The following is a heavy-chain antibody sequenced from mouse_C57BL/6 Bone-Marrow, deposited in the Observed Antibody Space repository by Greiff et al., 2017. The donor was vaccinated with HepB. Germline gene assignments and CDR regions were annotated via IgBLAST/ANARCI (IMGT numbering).Heavy chain of an antibody. Sequence: EVQGVESGGGLVQPKGSLKLSCAASGFSFNTYAMNWVRQAPGKGLEWVARIRSKSNNYATYYADSVKDRFTISRDDSESMLYLQMNNLKTEDTAMYYCVRDLDDYDGRTDFFDYWGQGTTLTVSS. J-gene: IGHJ2*01. CDR1: GFSFNTYA. D-gene: IGHD2-4*01. CDR3: VRDLDDYDGRTDFFDY. V-gene: IGHV10-1*01. CDR2: IRSKSNNYAT.